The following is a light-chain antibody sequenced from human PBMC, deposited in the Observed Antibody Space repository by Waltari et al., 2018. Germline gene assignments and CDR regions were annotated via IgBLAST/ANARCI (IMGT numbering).Light chain of an antibody. CDR2: GAS. V-gene: IGKV3D-15*01. CDR1: QSVSSN. Sequence: EIVMTQSPATLSVSPGDRATLSCRASQSVSSNLAWYQQKPGQAPRLLIYGASTRATGIPARLSGTGSGTEFTLTISSLQSEDFAVYYCQQYNNWPPLFTFGPGTKVDMK. CDR3: QQYNNWPPLFT. J-gene: IGKJ3*01.